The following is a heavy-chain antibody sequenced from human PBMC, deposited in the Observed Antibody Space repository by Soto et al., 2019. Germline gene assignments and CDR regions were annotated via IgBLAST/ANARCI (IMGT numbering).Heavy chain of an antibody. CDR3: ARNGDGGRFFFDY. Sequence: GGSLRLSCAASGFTFSSYAMHWVRQAPGKGLEWVAVISYDGSNKYYADSMKGRFTISRDNSKNTLYLQMNSLRAEDTAVYYCARNGDGGRFFFDYWGQGTLVTVSS. D-gene: IGHD3-3*01. V-gene: IGHV3-30*04. CDR1: GFTFSSYA. J-gene: IGHJ4*02. CDR2: ISYDGSNK.